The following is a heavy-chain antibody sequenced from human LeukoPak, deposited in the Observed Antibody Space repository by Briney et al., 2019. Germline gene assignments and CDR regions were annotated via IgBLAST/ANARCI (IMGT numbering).Heavy chain of an antibody. V-gene: IGHV3-23*01. D-gene: IGHD5-24*01. CDR2: IRGSGGST. Sequence: GGSLRLSCAASGFTFSSYAMSWVRQAPGKGLEWVSAIRGSGGSTYYAGSVKGRFTISRDNSKNTLYLQMNSLRAEDTAVYYCAKALDQSATDHDAFDIWGQGTMVTVSS. CDR1: GFTFSSYA. CDR3: AKALDQSATDHDAFDI. J-gene: IGHJ3*02.